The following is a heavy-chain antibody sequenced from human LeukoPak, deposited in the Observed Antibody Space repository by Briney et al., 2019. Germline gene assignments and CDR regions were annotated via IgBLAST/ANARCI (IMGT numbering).Heavy chain of an antibody. J-gene: IGHJ4*02. V-gene: IGHV3-23*01. CDR2: ISGSGGST. D-gene: IGHD4-17*01. Sequence: GGSLRLSCAASGFTFSSYAMSWVRQAPGKGLEWVSAISGSGGSTYYAGSVKGRFTISRDNSKNALYLQMNSLRAEDTAVYYCAKTGGNDYGDYPGYWGQGTLVTVSS. CDR1: GFTFSSYA. CDR3: AKTGGNDYGDYPGY.